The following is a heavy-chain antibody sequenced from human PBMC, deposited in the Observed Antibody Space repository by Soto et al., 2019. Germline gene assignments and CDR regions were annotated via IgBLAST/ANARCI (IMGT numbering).Heavy chain of an antibody. V-gene: IGHV4-31*03. CDR3: ARDIYYGSGSYLVDYYYGMDV. D-gene: IGHD3-10*01. CDR2: IYYSGST. Sequence: SETLSLTCTVSGGSISSGGYYWSWIRQHPGKGLEWIGYIYYSGSTYYNPSLKSRVTISVDTSKNQFSLKLSSVTAADTAVYYCARDIYYGSGSYLVDYYYGMDVWGQGTTVTVSS. CDR1: GGSISSGGYY. J-gene: IGHJ6*02.